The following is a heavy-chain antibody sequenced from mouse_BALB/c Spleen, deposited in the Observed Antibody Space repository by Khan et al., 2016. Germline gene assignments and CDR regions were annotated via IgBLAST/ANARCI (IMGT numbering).Heavy chain of an antibody. CDR3: VSTVVADFDY. J-gene: IGHJ2*01. V-gene: IGHV14-3*02. D-gene: IGHD1-1*01. Sequence: VRLQQSGAELVKPGASVKLSCTATGFNIKDTYMHWVKQRPEQGLEWIGRIDPANGNTKYDPKFQGKATITADTSSNTAYLQLSSLTSEDTAVYYCVSTVVADFDYWGQGTTLTVSS. CDR2: IDPANGNT. CDR1: GFNIKDTY.